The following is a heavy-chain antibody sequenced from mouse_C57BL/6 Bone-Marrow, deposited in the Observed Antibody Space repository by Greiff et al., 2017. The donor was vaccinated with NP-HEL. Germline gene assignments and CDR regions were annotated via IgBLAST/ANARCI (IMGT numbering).Heavy chain of an antibody. CDR3: ARHEATMIKRAWFAY. D-gene: IGHD2-4*01. J-gene: IGHJ3*01. Sequence: VKLVESGAELVKPGASVKLSCKASGYTFTEYTIHWVKQRSGQGLEWIGWFYPGSGSIKYIEKFKDKATLTADKSSSTVYMELSRLTSEDSAVYFCARHEATMIKRAWFAYWGQGTLVTVSA. CDR2: FYPGSGSI. V-gene: IGHV1-62-2*01. CDR1: GYTFTEYT.